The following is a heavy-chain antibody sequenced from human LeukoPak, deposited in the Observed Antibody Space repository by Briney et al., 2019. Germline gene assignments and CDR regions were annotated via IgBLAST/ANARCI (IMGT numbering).Heavy chain of an antibody. Sequence: GGSLRLSCAASGFIFSSYGMSWVRQAPGQGLEWVSAISGSVRSTYYSDSVKGRSTISRDNSKNTLYLQMNSLRAEDTAVYYCARGSYGDYVHYFDYWGQGTLVTVSS. V-gene: IGHV3-23*01. CDR2: ISGSVRST. D-gene: IGHD4-17*01. J-gene: IGHJ4*02. CDR1: GFIFSSYG. CDR3: ARGSYGDYVHYFDY.